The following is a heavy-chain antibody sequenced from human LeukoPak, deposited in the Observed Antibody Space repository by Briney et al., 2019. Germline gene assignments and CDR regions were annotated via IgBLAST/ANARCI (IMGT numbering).Heavy chain of an antibody. CDR1: GYTFTSYG. CDR3: ARVPSIYDYVWGSYHHFDY. CDR2: NSAYNGNT. V-gene: IGHV1-18*01. D-gene: IGHD3-16*02. Sequence: ASVKVSCKASGYTFTSYGISWVRQAPGQGLEWMGWNSAYNGNTNYAQKLQGRVTMTTDTSTSTAYMELRSLRSDDTAVYYCARVPSIYDYVWGSYHHFDYWGQGTLVTVSS. J-gene: IGHJ4*02.